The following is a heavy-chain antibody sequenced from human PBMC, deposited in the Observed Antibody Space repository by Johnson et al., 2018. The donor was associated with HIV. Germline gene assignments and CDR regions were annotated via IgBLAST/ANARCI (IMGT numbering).Heavy chain of an antibody. D-gene: IGHD1-26*01. V-gene: IGHV3-13*01. CDR2: IGTAGDT. CDR3: ARGERFGGTQEAFDI. J-gene: IGHJ3*02. CDR1: GFTFSSYD. Sequence: VLLVESGGGLVQPGGSLRLSCAASGFTFSSYDMHWVRQATGKGLEWVSAIGTAGDTYYPGSVKGRFTISRENAKNSLYLQMNSLRAGDTAVYYCARGERFGGTQEAFDIWGQGTMVTVSS.